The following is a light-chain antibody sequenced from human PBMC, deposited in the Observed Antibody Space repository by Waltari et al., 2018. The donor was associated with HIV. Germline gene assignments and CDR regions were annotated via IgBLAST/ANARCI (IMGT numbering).Light chain of an antibody. J-gene: IGLJ2*01. CDR1: ALPEKF. Sequence: SYELTQPPSVSVSPGQTARITCSGDALPEKFAYWYQQKAGQAPALVIYEDKKRPSGIPERFSGSRSGTLATLSIRGAQVEDEADYYCYSTDISGYSRVFGGGTKVTVL. CDR3: YSTDISGYSRV. CDR2: EDK. V-gene: IGLV3-10*01.